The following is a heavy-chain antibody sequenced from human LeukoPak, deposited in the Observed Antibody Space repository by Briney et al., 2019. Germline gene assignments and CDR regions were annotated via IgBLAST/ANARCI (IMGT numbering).Heavy chain of an antibody. CDR3: VKGEAASLAFDI. J-gene: IGHJ3*02. D-gene: IGHD3-10*01. V-gene: IGHV3-48*03. CDR2: ISSSGSTI. Sequence: GGSLRLSCAASGFTFSSYEMNWVRQAPGKGLEWVSYISSSGSTIYYADSVRGRFTISRDNAKNSLYLQMSSLRADDMALYYCVKGEAASLAFDIWGQGTMVTVSS. CDR1: GFTFSSYE.